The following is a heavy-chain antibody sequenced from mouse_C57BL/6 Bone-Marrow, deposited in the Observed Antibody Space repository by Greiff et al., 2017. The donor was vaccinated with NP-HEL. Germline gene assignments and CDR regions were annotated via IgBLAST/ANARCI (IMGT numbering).Heavy chain of an antibody. D-gene: IGHD2-4*01. CDR2: IDPSDSYT. V-gene: IGHV1-69*01. Sequence: QVQLQQPGAELVMPGASVKLSCKASGYTFTSYWMHWVKQRPGQGLEWIGEIDPSDSYTNYNQKFKGKSTLTVDKSSSTAYMQLSSLTSEDSAVYYCATYYDYTGFAYWGQGTLVTVSA. CDR1: GYTFTSYW. J-gene: IGHJ3*01. CDR3: ATYYDYTGFAY.